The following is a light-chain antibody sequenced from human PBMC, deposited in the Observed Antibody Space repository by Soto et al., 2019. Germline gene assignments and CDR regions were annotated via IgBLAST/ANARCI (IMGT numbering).Light chain of an antibody. Sequence: DIVMTQSPDSLAVSLGERATINCKSSQSVLYSSNNKNYLAWYQQKPGQPPKLLIYWASTRESGVPDRFSGSGSWTDFTLTISRLQAEDFAVYYCQQYYSTPRTFGQGTKVEIK. CDR2: WAS. CDR1: QSVLYSSNNKNY. V-gene: IGKV4-1*01. CDR3: QQYYSTPRT. J-gene: IGKJ1*01.